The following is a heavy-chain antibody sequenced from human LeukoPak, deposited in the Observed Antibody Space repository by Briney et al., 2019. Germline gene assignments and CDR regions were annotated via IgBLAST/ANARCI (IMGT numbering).Heavy chain of an antibody. Sequence: GGSLRLSCAASGFTFSPYGMNWVRQAPGKGPEWVSYISGDSSPIYYADSVKGRFTISRDNAKNSLYLQMNSLTDEDTAPYFCARARGNSYGYVDYWGQGSLVTVSS. CDR3: ARARGNSYGYVDY. CDR2: ISGDSSPI. J-gene: IGHJ4*02. D-gene: IGHD5-18*01. V-gene: IGHV3-48*02. CDR1: GFTFSPYG.